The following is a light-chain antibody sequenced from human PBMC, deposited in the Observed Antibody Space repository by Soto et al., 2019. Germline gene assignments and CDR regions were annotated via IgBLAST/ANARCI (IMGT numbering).Light chain of an antibody. CDR3: QQYGRSPPFT. CDR1: QSVSSTY. V-gene: IGKV3-20*01. J-gene: IGKJ2*01. CDR2: GAS. Sequence: ESVLTQAPGALSLSPGERATLSCRASQSVSSTYIAWYQQNPGRAPRLLIYGASSRATGIPDRFSGSGSGTDFTLTINRLEPEDIAVYFCQQYGRSPPFTFGHGTKVDIK.